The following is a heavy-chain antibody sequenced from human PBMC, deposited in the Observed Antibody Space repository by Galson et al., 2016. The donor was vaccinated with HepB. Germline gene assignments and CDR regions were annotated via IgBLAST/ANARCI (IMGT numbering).Heavy chain of an antibody. Sequence: SLRLSCAASGFTFENYAMRWVRQVPGKGLEWVSSITWNSGSKDYADSVKGRFTISRDNAKNSLYLQMNSLRPEDTALYYCAKVFYGDFPSWFDPWGQGTLVTVSS. J-gene: IGHJ5*02. CDR1: GFTFENYA. CDR2: ITWNSGSK. D-gene: IGHD4-17*01. V-gene: IGHV3-9*01. CDR3: AKVFYGDFPSWFDP.